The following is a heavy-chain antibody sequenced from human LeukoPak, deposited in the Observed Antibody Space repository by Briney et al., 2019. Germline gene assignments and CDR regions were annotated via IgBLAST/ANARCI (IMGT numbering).Heavy chain of an antibody. CDR2: IWYDGSNK. V-gene: IGHV3-33*06. D-gene: IGHD3-10*01. CDR3: AKEFVRGD. Sequence: GGSLRLSCAASGFTFSSYGMHWVRQAPGKGLEWVAVIWYDGSNKYYADSVKGRFTISRDNSKNTLYLQMHSLRAEDTALYYCAKEFVRGDWGQGTLVTVSS. CDR1: GFTFSSYG. J-gene: IGHJ4*02.